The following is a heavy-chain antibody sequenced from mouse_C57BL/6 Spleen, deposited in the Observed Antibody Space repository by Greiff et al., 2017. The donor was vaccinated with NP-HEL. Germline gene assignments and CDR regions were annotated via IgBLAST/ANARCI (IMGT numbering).Heavy chain of an antibody. CDR1: GYAFTNYL. D-gene: IGHD2-4*01. CDR3: AGDYDAWFAY. CDR2: INPGSGGT. J-gene: IGHJ3*01. Sequence: VQLQQSGAELVRPGTSVKVSCKASGYAFTNYLIEWVKQRPGQGLEWIGVINPGSGGTNYNEKFKGKATLTADKSSSTAYMQLSSLTSEDSAVYFCAGDYDAWFAYWGQGTLVTVSA. V-gene: IGHV1-54*01.